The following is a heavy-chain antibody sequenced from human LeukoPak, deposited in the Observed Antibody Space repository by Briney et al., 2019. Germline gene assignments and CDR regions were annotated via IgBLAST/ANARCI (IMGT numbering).Heavy chain of an antibody. Sequence: GGSLRLSCTASGFTFGDYAMSWVRQAPGKGLEWVSVLYGGGNTYYADSVKGRFTISRDDSKNTLYLQTSSLRVEDTAVYYCARVGSGDIYGYGDYWGQGTLVTVSS. V-gene: IGHV3-66*01. D-gene: IGHD5-18*01. J-gene: IGHJ4*02. CDR3: ARVGSGDIYGYGDY. CDR1: GFTFGDYA. CDR2: LYGGGNT.